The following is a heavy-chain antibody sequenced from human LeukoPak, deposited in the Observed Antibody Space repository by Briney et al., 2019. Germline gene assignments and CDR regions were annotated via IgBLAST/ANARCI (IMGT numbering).Heavy chain of an antibody. J-gene: IGHJ4*02. Sequence: EASVKVSCKASGYTFTGYYMHWVRQAPGQGLEWMGWINPNSGGTNYPQKFQGRVTMSRDTSISTAYMELNRLRSDDTAVYYCARAGHNSNSGGYDFWGLGTLVTVSS. CDR3: ARAGHNSNSGGYDF. CDR1: GYTFTGYY. CDR2: INPNSGGT. V-gene: IGHV1-2*02. D-gene: IGHD3-22*01.